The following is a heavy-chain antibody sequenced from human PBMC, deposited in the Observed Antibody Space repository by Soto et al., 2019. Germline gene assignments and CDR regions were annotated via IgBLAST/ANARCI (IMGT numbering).Heavy chain of an antibody. D-gene: IGHD3-10*01. V-gene: IGHV4-59*11. CDR2: IDYVGST. CDR3: VRQRGNYFDF. J-gene: IGHJ4*02. Sequence: SETLSLTCSVSGDSINSRYWSWIRQPPGKGLEWIGYIDYVGSTNYAPSLQSRVTMSVDTSKNQVSLKLRYVTAADTAVYYCVRQRGNYFDFWGQGTLVTVSS. CDR1: GDSINSRY.